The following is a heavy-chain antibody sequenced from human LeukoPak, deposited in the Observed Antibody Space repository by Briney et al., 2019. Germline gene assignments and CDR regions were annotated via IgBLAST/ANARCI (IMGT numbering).Heavy chain of an antibody. V-gene: IGHV5-51*01. CDR3: ARDGDSSSSFWYFDL. CDR2: IYPGDSDT. Sequence: GESLKISCQGSGYTFTSYWIGWVRPMPGKGLEWMGIIYPGDSDTRYSPSFQGPVTTSADKSISTAYLQWSSLKASDTAMYYCARDGDSSSSFWYFDLWGRGTLVTVSS. D-gene: IGHD6-6*01. J-gene: IGHJ2*01. CDR1: GYTFTSYW.